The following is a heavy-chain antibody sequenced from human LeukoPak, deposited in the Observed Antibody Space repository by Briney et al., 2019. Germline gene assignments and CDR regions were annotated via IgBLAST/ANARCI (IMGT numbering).Heavy chain of an antibody. CDR2: IVGDSSKT. D-gene: IGHD1-14*01. CDR1: GLTSHDYA. Sequence: GGSLRISCAISGLTSHDYAMTWIRQAPGKGLEWVSTIVGDSSKTYYAASVRGRFTISRDNSNYVLFLHMNSLRAEDTAIYYRAKQPYNYYYLDVWGKGTTVTISS. CDR3: AKQPYNYYYLDV. J-gene: IGHJ6*03. V-gene: IGHV3-23*01.